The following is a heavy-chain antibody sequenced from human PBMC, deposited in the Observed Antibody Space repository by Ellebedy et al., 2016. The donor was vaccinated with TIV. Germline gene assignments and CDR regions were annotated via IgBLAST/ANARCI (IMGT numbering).Heavy chain of an antibody. CDR2: IIGSGFRT. D-gene: IGHD6-19*01. J-gene: IGHJ4*02. CDR3: AKIGGYVGSSGWYKGN. CDR1: GFTFSTYA. V-gene: IGHV3-23*01. Sequence: PGGSLRLSCVASGFTFSTYAMSWVRQAPGKGPAWVSAIIGSGFRTYYSDSVKGRFTISRDNSKNTLYLQVISLRPEDTAIYYCAKIGGYVGSSGWYKGNWGQGTLVTVSS.